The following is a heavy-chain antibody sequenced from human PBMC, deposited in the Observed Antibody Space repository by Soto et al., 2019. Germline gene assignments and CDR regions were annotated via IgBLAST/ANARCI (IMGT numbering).Heavy chain of an antibody. V-gene: IGHV4-61*01. Sequence: SETLSLTCTVSGGSVSSGSYYWSWIRQPPGKGLEWIGYIYYSGSTNYNPSLKSRVTISVDTSKNQFSLKLSSVTAADTAVYYCAREAAGHDCWGQGTLVTVPQ. CDR1: GGSVSSGSYY. CDR3: AREAAGHDC. D-gene: IGHD6-13*01. J-gene: IGHJ4*02. CDR2: IYYSGST.